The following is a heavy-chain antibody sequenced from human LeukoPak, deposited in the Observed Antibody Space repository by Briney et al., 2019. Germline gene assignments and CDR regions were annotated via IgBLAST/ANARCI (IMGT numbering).Heavy chain of an antibody. Sequence: GGSLRLSCAASGFTVSSNYMSWVRQAPGKGLEWVSVIYSGGSTHYADSVKGRFTISRDNSKNTLYLQMNSLGAEDTAVYYCAKGWYDIVSGFGYWGQGTLVTVSS. D-gene: IGHD3-9*01. V-gene: IGHV3-53*01. J-gene: IGHJ4*02. CDR3: AKGWYDIVSGFGY. CDR1: GFTVSSNY. CDR2: IYSGGST.